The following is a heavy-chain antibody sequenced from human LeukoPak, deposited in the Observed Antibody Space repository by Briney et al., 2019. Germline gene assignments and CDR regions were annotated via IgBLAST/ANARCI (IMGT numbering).Heavy chain of an antibody. CDR1: GYRFTSYW. D-gene: IGHD2-21*02. Sequence: GESLKISCKGSGYRFTSYWISWVRQMPGKGLEWMGRIDPSDSYTNYSPSFQGHVTISADKSISTAYLQWSSLRASDTAMYYCARRALPPAYCGGDCFDAFDIWGQGTMVTVSS. CDR3: ARRALPPAYCGGDCFDAFDI. V-gene: IGHV5-10-1*01. J-gene: IGHJ3*02. CDR2: IDPSDSYT.